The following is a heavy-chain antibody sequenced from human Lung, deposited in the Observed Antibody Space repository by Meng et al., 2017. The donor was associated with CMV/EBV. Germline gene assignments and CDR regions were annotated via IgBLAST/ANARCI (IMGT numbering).Heavy chain of an antibody. D-gene: IGHD3-22*01. CDR1: GFTFSDYY. CDR2: ISSTGSYI. V-gene: IGHV3-11*01. Sequence: SXAASGFTFSDYYMSWIRQAPGKGLEWVAYISSTGSYIYYADSVKGRFTISRDNAKKSLYLQMSTLRADDTAVYYCARDLGRYDSKLDSWGQGTXVTVSS. J-gene: IGHJ5*01. CDR3: ARDLGRYDSKLDS.